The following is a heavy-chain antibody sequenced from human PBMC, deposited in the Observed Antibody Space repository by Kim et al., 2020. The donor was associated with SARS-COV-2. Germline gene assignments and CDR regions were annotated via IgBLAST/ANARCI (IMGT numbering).Heavy chain of an antibody. CDR2: ISSSSSYI. D-gene: IGHD3-10*01. CDR3: ARVSFGELFNYYYYGMDV. Sequence: GGSLRLSCAASGFTFSSYSMNWVRQAPGKGLEWVSSISSSSSYIYYADSVKGRFTISRDNAKNSLYLQMNSLRAEDTAVYYCARVSFGELFNYYYYGMDVWGQGTTVTVSS. CDR1: GFTFSSYS. V-gene: IGHV3-21*01. J-gene: IGHJ6*02.